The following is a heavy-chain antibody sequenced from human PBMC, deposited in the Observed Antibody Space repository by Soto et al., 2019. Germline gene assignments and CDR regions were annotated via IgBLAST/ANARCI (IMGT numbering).Heavy chain of an antibody. CDR1: GGTFSSYA. D-gene: IGHD5-12*01. Sequence: GASVKVSCKASGGTFSSYAISWVRQAPGQGLEWMGGIIPIFGTANYAQKFQGRVTITADESTSTAYMELSSLRSEDTAVYYCARDVDIVATIEQYYYYGMDVWGQGTTVTVCS. J-gene: IGHJ6*02. CDR2: IIPIFGTA. V-gene: IGHV1-69*13. CDR3: ARDVDIVATIEQYYYYGMDV.